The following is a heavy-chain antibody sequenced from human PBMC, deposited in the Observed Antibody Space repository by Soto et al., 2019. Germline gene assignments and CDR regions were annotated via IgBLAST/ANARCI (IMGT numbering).Heavy chain of an antibody. J-gene: IGHJ6*02. CDR3: ARSPYYYDSSGYHGGMDV. V-gene: IGHV1-69*01. D-gene: IGHD3-22*01. CDR2: IIPIFGTA. Sequence: QVQLVQSGAEVKKPGSSVKVSCKASGGTFSSYAISWVRQAHGQGLEWMGGIIPIFGTANYAQKFQGRVTITADESTSTAYMELSSLRSEDTAVYYCARSPYYYDSSGYHGGMDVWGQGTTVTVSS. CDR1: GGTFSSYA.